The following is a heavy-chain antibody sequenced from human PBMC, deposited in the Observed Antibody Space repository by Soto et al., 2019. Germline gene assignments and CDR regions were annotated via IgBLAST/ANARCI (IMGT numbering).Heavy chain of an antibody. V-gene: IGHV4-31*03. J-gene: IGHJ5*02. D-gene: IGHD6-13*01. CDR2: IYYSGST. CDR1: GGSISSGGYY. CDR3: ARKQQLVRNWFDP. Sequence: SDTLSLTCTVSGGSISSGGYYWSWIRQHPGKGLEWIGYIYYSGSTYYNPSLKSRVTISVDTSKNQFSLKLSSVTAADTAVYYCARKQQLVRNWFDPWGQGTLVTVSS.